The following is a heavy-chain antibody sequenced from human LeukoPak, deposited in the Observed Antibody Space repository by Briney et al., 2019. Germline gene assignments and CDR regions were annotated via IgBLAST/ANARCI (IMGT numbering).Heavy chain of an antibody. CDR1: GFIVSSNH. V-gene: IGHV3-23*01. D-gene: IGHD5-24*01. Sequence: GGSLRLSCLAYGFIVSSNHMGWVPQAPGKGLELVPAISRGGGSTNYAASVKGRFTIFRDNSKNTVYLQMNSLRAEDTAVYYCARWGVGWLQFSDAFDIWGQGTMVTVSS. J-gene: IGHJ3*02. CDR2: ISRGGGST. CDR3: ARWGVGWLQFSDAFDI.